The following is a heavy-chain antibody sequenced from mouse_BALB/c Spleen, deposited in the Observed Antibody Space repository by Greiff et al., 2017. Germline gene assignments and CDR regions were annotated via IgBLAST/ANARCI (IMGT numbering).Heavy chain of an antibody. Sequence: EVKVVESGGGLVKPGGSLKLSCAASGFTFSSYAMSWVRQTLEKRLEWVASISSGGSTYYPDSVKGRFTISRDNARNILYLQMSSLRSEDTAMYYCARGFFPFAYWGQGTLVTVSA. CDR1: GFTFSSYA. CDR3: ARGFFPFAY. J-gene: IGHJ3*01. CDR2: ISSGGST. V-gene: IGHV5-6-5*01.